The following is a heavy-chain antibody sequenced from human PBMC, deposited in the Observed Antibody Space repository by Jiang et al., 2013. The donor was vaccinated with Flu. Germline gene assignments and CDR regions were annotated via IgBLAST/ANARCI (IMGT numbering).Heavy chain of an antibody. CDR1: GFPFSNYG. Sequence: LLESGGGVVQPGRSLRLSCAASGFPFSNYGMQWVRQAPGKGLEWVAAMWSDGSHKYYADSVKGRFTISRDTSKNTLYLQMNSLRVEGTAVYYCARDPAQCSGGTCYSVGFDPWGQGTLVSVSS. V-gene: IGHV3-33*08. CDR2: MWSDGSHK. CDR3: ARDPAQCSGGTCYSVGFDP. D-gene: IGHD2-15*01. J-gene: IGHJ5*02.